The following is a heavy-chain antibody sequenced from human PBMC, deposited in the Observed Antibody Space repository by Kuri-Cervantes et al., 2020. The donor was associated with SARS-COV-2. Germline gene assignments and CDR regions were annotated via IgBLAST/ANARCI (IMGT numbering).Heavy chain of an antibody. D-gene: IGHD2-2*01. CDR2: TYTSGST. V-gene: IGHV4-61*02. CDR1: GGSISSGSYY. Sequence: SETLSLTCTVSGGSISSGSYYWSWIRQPAGKGLEWIGRTYTSGSTNYNPSLSSRVTISVDMSKNQFSLRLSSVTAADTAMYYCARGREGVVPATILGLGYFLYFSMDVWGKGTSVTGAS. CDR3: ARGREGVVPATILGLGYFLYFSMDV. J-gene: IGHJ6*03.